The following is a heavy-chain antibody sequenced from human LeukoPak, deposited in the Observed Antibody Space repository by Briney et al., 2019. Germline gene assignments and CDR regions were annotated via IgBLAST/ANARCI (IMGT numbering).Heavy chain of an antibody. CDR2: IYYSGST. Sequence: SSETLSLTCTVSGGSISSYYWSWIRQPPGKGLEWIGYIYYSGSTNYNPSLKSRVTISVDTSKNQFSLKLSSVTAADTAVYYCARGNVDTAMGRDYCGQGTLVTVSS. CDR1: GGSISSYY. J-gene: IGHJ4*02. CDR3: ARGNVDTAMGRDY. D-gene: IGHD5-18*01. V-gene: IGHV4-59*01.